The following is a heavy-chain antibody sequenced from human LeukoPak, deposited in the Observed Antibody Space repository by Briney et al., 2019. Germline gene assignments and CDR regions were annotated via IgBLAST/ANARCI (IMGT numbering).Heavy chain of an antibody. V-gene: IGHV1-24*01. D-gene: IGHD2-2*01. CDR1: GYTLTELS. J-gene: IGHJ4*02. CDR3: ATVADCSSTSCYSLFD. CDR2: FDPEDGET. Sequence: ASVKVSCKVSGYTLTELSMHWVRQAPGKGLEWRGGFDPEDGETIYAQKFQGRVTMTEDTSTDTVYMELSSLRSEDTAVYYCATVADCSSTSCYSLFDWGQGTLVTVSS.